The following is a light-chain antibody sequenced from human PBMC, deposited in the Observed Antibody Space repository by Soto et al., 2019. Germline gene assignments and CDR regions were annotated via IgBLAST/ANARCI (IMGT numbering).Light chain of an antibody. Sequence: ALTQPASVSESPGQSITISCTGTSSDIGGYTLVSWYQQHPGKAPKLLIYEVSSRPSGISNRFSGSKFANTASLTISGLQAEDEADYYCSSYTRSNTWVFGGGTKLTVL. CDR3: SSYTRSNTWV. J-gene: IGLJ2*01. CDR2: EVS. V-gene: IGLV2-14*01. CDR1: SSDIGGYTL.